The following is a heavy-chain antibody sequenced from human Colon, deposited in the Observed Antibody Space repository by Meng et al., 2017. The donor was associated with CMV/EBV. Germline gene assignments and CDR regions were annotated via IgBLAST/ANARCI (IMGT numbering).Heavy chain of an antibody. D-gene: IGHD3-3*01. Sequence: GESLKISCTASGFTFSTYDFHWVRQPTGKGLEWVSSIGTVGDTYSIGSVKGRFIISREDAKNSVYLQMNSLRVEDTGIYYCVRDTISGVVAFDYWGQGALVTVSS. CDR1: GFTFSTYD. CDR2: IGTVGDT. J-gene: IGHJ4*02. V-gene: IGHV3-13*01. CDR3: VRDTISGVVAFDY.